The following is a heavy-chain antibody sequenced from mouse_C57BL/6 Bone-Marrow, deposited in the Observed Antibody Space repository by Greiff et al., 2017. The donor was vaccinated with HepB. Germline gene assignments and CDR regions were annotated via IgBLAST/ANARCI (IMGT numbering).Heavy chain of an antibody. J-gene: IGHJ2*01. Sequence: QVQLKQPGAELVRPGSSVKLSCKASGYTFTSYWMHWVKQRPIQGLEWIGSIDPSDSETHYNQKFKDKATLTVDKSSSTAYMQLSSLTSEDSAVYYCARGPITTGYYFDYWGQGTTLTVSS. CDR1: GYTFTSYW. V-gene: IGHV1-52*01. D-gene: IGHD1-1*01. CDR2: IDPSDSET. CDR3: ARGPITTGYYFDY.